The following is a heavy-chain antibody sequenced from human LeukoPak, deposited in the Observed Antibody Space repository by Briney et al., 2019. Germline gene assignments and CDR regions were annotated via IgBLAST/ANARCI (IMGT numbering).Heavy chain of an antibody. CDR2: ISTDSDYI. J-gene: IGHJ4*02. V-gene: IGHV3-21*01. D-gene: IGHD6-13*01. Sequence: PGGSLRLSCEVYGFTLSRYSMNWARQAPRKGLEWVSAISTDSDYIYYGHSVKGRFTVSRDNAKKSLYLQMNSLRAEDTALYYCVRASYSSPWYVDSWGQGALVIVSS. CDR1: GFTLSRYS. CDR3: VRASYSSPWYVDS.